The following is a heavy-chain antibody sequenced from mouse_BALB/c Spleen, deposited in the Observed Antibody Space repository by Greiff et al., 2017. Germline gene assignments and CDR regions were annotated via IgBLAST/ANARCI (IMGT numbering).Heavy chain of an antibody. CDR3: ARDRYYGPAY. CDR1: GFTFSDYY. V-gene: IGHV5-4*02. Sequence: EVQLVESGGGLVKPGGSLKLSCAASGFTFSDYYMYWVRQTPEKRLEWVATISDGGSYTYYPDSVKGRFTISRDNAKNNLYLQMSSLKSEDTAMYYCARDRYYGPAYWGQGTLVTVSA. J-gene: IGHJ3*01. D-gene: IGHD1-1*01. CDR2: ISDGGSYT.